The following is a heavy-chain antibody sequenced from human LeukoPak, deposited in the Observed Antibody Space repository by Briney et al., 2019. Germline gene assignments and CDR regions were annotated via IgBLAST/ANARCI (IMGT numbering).Heavy chain of an antibody. CDR2: ISGSGGST. J-gene: IGHJ4*02. D-gene: IGHD6-13*01. CDR1: GFTFSSYA. CDR3: AKTTGYSGSWYYFDY. Sequence: GGTLRLSCAASGFTFSSYAMSWVRQAPGKGREGVSAISGSGGSTYYADSVKGRFTISRDNSKNTLYLQMNSLRAEDTAVYYCAKTTGYSGSWYYFDYWGQGTLVTVSS. V-gene: IGHV3-23*01.